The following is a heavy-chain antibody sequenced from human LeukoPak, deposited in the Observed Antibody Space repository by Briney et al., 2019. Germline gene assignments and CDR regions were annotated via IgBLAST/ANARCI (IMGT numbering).Heavy chain of an antibody. CDR3: ARGLLTFGGVIGGPQALEYFQH. J-gene: IGHJ1*01. CDR2: ISAYNGKT. Sequence: ASVKVSCKASGYTFTSYGISWVRQAPGQGLEWMGWISAYNGKTNYAQKLQGRVTMTTDTSTSTAYMELRGLRSDDTAVYYCARGLLTFGGVIGGPQALEYFQHWGQGTLVTVSS. CDR1: GYTFTSYG. D-gene: IGHD3-16*02. V-gene: IGHV1-18*01.